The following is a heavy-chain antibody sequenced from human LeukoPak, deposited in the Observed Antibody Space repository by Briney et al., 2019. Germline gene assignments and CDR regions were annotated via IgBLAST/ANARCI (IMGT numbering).Heavy chain of an antibody. Sequence: PGGSLRLSCAASGFTFSDYYMSWIRQAPGNGLEWVSYISSSGSITYYADSVKGRFTISRDNAKNSLYLQMDSLRAEDTAVYYCARDRTYCSGGRCYDLFDIWGQGTMVTVSS. CDR2: ISSSGSIT. V-gene: IGHV3-11*04. CDR3: ARDRTYCSGGRCYDLFDI. D-gene: IGHD2-15*01. J-gene: IGHJ3*02. CDR1: GFTFSDYY.